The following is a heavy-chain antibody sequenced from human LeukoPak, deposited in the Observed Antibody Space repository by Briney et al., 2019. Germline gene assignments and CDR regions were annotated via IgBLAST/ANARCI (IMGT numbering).Heavy chain of an antibody. CDR2: INPSGGST. V-gene: IGHV1-46*01. D-gene: IGHD4-17*01. CDR3: ARDPGERTVTTVYYYYGMDV. CDR1: GYTFTSYY. Sequence: ASVKVSCKASGYTFTSYYMHWVRQAPGQGLEWMGIINPSGGSTSYAQKFQGRVTMTRDTSTSTVYMELSSLRSEDMAVYYCARDPGERTVTTVYYYYGMDVWGQGTTVTVSS. J-gene: IGHJ6*02.